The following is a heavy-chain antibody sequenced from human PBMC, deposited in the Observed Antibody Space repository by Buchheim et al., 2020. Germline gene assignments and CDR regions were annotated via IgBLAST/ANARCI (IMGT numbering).Heavy chain of an antibody. Sequence: EVQLVQSGAEVKKPGESLRISCKGSGYSFTSYWISWVRQMPGKGLEWMGRIDPSDSYTNYSPSFQGHVTISADKSISTSYPQWSSLKASDTAMYYCARQGGHSSSSGDYYYYYYGMDVWGQGTT. J-gene: IGHJ6*02. V-gene: IGHV5-10-1*03. CDR2: IDPSDSYT. D-gene: IGHD6-6*01. CDR1: GYSFTSYW. CDR3: ARQGGHSSSSGDYYYYYYGMDV.